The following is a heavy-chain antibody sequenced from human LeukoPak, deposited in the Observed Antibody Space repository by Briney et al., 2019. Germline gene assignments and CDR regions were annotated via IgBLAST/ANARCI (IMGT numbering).Heavy chain of an antibody. CDR3: ASMGYFDWSSPFDY. CDR2: INHSGST. J-gene: IGHJ4*02. D-gene: IGHD3-9*01. Sequence: PSETLSLTCAVYGGSFSGYYWSWIRQPPGKGLEWIGEINHSGSTNYNPSLKSRVTISVDTSKNQFFLKLSSVTAADTAVYYCASMGYFDWSSPFDYWGQGTLVTVSS. CDR1: GGSFSGYY. V-gene: IGHV4-34*01.